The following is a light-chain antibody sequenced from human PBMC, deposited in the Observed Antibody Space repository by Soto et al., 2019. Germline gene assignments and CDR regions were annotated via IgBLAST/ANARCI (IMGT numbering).Light chain of an antibody. V-gene: IGKV1-5*03. CDR3: QHYNSYPLT. Sequence: DIQMTQSPSTLSASVGDRVIITCRASQSISSGLAWYQQKPGQAPELLIYKASSLQSGVPSRFSGSGSGTEFTLTISSLQPDEVATYYCQHYNSYPLTFGGGTKGEIK. J-gene: IGKJ4*01. CDR2: KAS. CDR1: QSISSG.